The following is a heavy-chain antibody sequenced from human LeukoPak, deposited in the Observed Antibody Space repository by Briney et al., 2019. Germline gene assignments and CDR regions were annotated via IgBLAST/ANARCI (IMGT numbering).Heavy chain of an antibody. J-gene: IGHJ6*02. V-gene: IGHV4-59*01. D-gene: IGHD3-10*01. CDR3: ARSGGSGSSRYYHYYYGMDV. CDR2: IYYSGST. CDR1: GGSISSYY. Sequence: PSETLSLTCTVSGGSISSYYWSWIRQPPGKGLEWIGYIYYSGSTNYNPSLKSRVTISVDTSKNQFSLKLSSVTAAETAVYYCARSGGSGSSRYYHYYYGMDVWGQGTTVTVSS.